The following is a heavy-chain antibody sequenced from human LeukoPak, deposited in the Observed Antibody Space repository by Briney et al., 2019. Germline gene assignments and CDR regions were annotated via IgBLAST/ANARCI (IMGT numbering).Heavy chain of an antibody. CDR2: ISSSSSYI. V-gene: IGHV3-21*01. Sequence: GGSLRLSCAASGFTFSSYSMNWVRQAPGKGLEWVSSISSSSSYIYYADSVKGRFTISRDNAKNSLYLRMNSLRAEDTAVYYCARDLSVAEYYFDYWGQGTLVTVSS. CDR1: GFTFSSYS. CDR3: ARDLSVAEYYFDY. D-gene: IGHD6-19*01. J-gene: IGHJ4*02.